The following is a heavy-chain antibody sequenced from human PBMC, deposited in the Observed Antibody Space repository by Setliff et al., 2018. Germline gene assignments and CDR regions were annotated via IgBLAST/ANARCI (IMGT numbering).Heavy chain of an antibody. Sequence: PSETLSLTCTVSGGSISSSSYYWGWIRQPPGKGLERIGSIYYSGGTYYNPSLKSRVTISVDTSKNQFSLKLSSVTAADTAVYYCARLGSARYDSSGYYPDNWFDPWGQGTLVTVSS. CDR2: IYYSGGT. CDR3: ARLGSARYDSSGYYPDNWFDP. J-gene: IGHJ5*02. D-gene: IGHD3-22*01. CDR1: GGSISSSSYY. V-gene: IGHV4-39*01.